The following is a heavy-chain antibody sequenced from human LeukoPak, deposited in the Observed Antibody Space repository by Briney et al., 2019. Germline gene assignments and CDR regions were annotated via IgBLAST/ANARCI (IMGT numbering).Heavy chain of an antibody. CDR2: IYYSGST. CDR3: ARVPGYSSGWYGSNWFDP. D-gene: IGHD6-19*01. CDR1: GGSISSGGYY. J-gene: IGHJ5*02. V-gene: IGHV4-31*03. Sequence: SQTLSLTCTVSGGSISSGGYYWSWIRQHPGKGLEWIGYIYYSGSTYYNPSLKSRVTISVDTSKNQFSLKLSSVTAADTAVYYCARVPGYSSGWYGSNWFDPWGQGTLVTVSS.